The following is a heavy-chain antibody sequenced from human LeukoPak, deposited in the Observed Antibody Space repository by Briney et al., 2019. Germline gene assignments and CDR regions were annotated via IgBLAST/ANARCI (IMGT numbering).Heavy chain of an antibody. V-gene: IGHV4-59*01. CDR3: ARYYDFWSGYYLSWFDP. J-gene: IGHJ5*02. D-gene: IGHD3-3*01. Sequence: PSETLSLTCAVYGGSFSGYYWSWIRQPPGKGLEWIGYIYYSGSTNYNPSLKSRVTISVDTSKNQFSLKLSSVTAADTAVYYCARYYDFWSGYYLSWFDPWGQGTLVTVSS. CDR1: GGSFSGYY. CDR2: IYYSGST.